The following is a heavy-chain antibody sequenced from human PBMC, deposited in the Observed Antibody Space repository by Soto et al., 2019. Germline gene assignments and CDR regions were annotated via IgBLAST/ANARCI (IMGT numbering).Heavy chain of an antibody. CDR1: GFTFSSYA. Sequence: EVPLLESGGGLVQPGGSLRLACAASGFTFSSYAMSWVRQAPGKGLEWVSAISGSGGSTYYTDSVKGRFTISRDNSKNTLYLPMNSLSAEDTAVYYCAKDKGCSGGSCYFGHWGQGGLVTVSS. CDR2: ISGSGGST. CDR3: AKDKGCSGGSCYFGH. D-gene: IGHD2-15*01. J-gene: IGHJ4*02. V-gene: IGHV3-23*01.